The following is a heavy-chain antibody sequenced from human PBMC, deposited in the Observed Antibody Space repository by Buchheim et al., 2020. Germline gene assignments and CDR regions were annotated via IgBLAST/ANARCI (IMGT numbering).Heavy chain of an antibody. V-gene: IGHV3-15*01. CDR1: GFNLSDAW. CDR2: IKRKIDGETT. Sequence: EVQFVESGGGLVKPGGSLRLSCVASGFNLSDAWMTWVRQAPGKGLEWIGRIKRKIDGETTDYVAPVKGRFTISRDDSKNTVFLQMNSLKAEDAAVYYCATGHCGGGSCHFFDWWGQGT. J-gene: IGHJ4*02. CDR3: ATGHCGGGSCHFFDW. D-gene: IGHD2-15*01.